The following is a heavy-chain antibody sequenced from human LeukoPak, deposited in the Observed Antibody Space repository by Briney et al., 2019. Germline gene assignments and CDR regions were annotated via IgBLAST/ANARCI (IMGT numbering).Heavy chain of an antibody. J-gene: IGHJ4*02. Sequence: ASVKVSCKAPGYTFTGYYMHWVRQAPGQGLEWMGRINPNSGGTNYAQKFQGRVTMTRDTSISTAYMELSRLRSDDTAVYYCARESTIFGVVIILFDYWGQGTLVTVSS. CDR3: ARESTIFGVVIILFDY. V-gene: IGHV1-2*06. CDR2: INPNSGGT. D-gene: IGHD3-3*01. CDR1: GYTFTGYY.